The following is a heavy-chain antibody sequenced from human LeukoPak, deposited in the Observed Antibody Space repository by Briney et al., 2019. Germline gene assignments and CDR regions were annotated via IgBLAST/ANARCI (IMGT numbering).Heavy chain of an antibody. CDR1: GFTFDDYG. D-gene: IGHD2-15*01. V-gene: IGHV3-20*04. CDR3: ARWGLFCSVGSCYFDY. J-gene: IGHJ4*02. CDR2: INWNGGST. Sequence: RPGGSLRLSCAASGFTFDDYGMSWVRQAPGKGLEWVSGINWNGGSTGYADSVKGRFTISRDNAKNSLYLQMNSLRAEDTGLYYCARWGLFCSVGSCYFDYWGPGTLVTVSS.